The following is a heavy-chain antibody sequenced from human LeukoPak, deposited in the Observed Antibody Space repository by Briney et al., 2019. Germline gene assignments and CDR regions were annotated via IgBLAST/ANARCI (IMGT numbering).Heavy chain of an antibody. CDR1: GGTFSSYA. J-gene: IGHJ3*02. D-gene: IGHD6-13*01. CDR3: ARGSHYSSSWYGAFDI. Sequence: VASVKVSCKASGGTFSSYAISWVRQAPGQGLEWMGRIIPILGIANYAQKFQGRVTITADKSTSTAYMELSSLRSEDTAVYYCARGSHYSSSWYGAFDIWGQGTMVTVSS. CDR2: IIPILGIA. V-gene: IGHV1-69*04.